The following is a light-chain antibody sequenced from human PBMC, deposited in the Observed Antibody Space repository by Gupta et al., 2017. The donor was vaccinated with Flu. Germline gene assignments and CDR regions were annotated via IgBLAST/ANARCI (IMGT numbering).Light chain of an antibody. J-gene: IGLJ3*02. Sequence: QSVLTQPPSVSAAPGQRVTISCTATSSNIGAGYDVHWYQQLPGTAPRLLIYANSNRPSGVPDRFSGSKSGTAASRAITGLQAENEADYYCQSYDSSLSRAVFGGGTKLTVL. CDR1: SSNIGAGYD. V-gene: IGLV1-40*01. CDR3: QSYDSSLSRAV. CDR2: ANS.